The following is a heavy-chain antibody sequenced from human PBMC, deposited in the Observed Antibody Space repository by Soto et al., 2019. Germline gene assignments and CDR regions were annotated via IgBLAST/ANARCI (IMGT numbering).Heavy chain of an antibody. V-gene: IGHV2-5*02. CDR2: IYWDDNE. D-gene: IGHD6-19*01. CDR3: AHGSGWLFDY. CDR1: GISLTTSAVG. J-gene: IGHJ4*02. Sequence: QITLKESGPTLVKPTQTLTLTCTFSGISLTTSAVGVGWIRQPPGKALEWLAFIYWDDNEHYSPSLESRLTITKDTSKNQVVLTMTNMDPVDTATYYCAHGSGWLFDYWGQGTLVTVSS.